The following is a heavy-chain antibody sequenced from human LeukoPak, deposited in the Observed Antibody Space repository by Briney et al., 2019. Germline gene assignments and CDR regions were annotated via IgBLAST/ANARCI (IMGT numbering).Heavy chain of an antibody. V-gene: IGHV4-59*01. CDR1: GASISNYY. CDR2: ISYSGNT. D-gene: IGHD2-8*02. Sequence: PSETLSLTCSIFGASISNYYWTWIRQPPGKGLEWIGYISYSGNTNSNPSLKGRATISLDTSKNQFSLKLPSVTAADTAVYYCARTITGYAFDIWGQGTMVTVSS. CDR3: ARTITGYAFDI. J-gene: IGHJ3*02.